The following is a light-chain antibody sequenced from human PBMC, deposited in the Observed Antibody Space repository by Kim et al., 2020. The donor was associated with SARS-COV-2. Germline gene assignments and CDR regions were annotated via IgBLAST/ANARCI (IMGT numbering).Light chain of an antibody. CDR1: QSFSSW. Sequence: DIQMTQSPSTLSACVGDRVTITCRASQSFSSWLAWYQQKPGKVPKLLIYKTSILESGGPSRFSGSGSGTEFTLTISRLQPDDFATYYCQQYHNFPISFGQRTRLEIK. J-gene: IGKJ5*01. V-gene: IGKV1-5*03. CDR3: QQYHNFPIS. CDR2: KTS.